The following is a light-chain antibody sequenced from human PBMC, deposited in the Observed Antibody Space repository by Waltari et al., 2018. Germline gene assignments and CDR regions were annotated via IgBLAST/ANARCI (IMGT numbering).Light chain of an antibody. Sequence: QAGLTQPPSVSKGLRQTATLTCIGNTKNIGDEGASWLQQHQGHPPKVLSYRNTHRPSGISERFSASRSGNTASLTISGLQPEDEADYYCSAWDGSLNTWLFGGGTKLTVL. CDR3: SAWDGSLNTWL. J-gene: IGLJ2*01. V-gene: IGLV10-54*04. CDR1: TKNIGDEG. CDR2: RNT.